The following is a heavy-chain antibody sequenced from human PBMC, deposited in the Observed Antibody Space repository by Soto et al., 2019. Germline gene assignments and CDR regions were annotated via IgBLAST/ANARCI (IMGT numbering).Heavy chain of an antibody. CDR2: IYHSGST. CDR1: GGSXXXXXXS. Sequence: TXSLTCAVXGGSXXXXXXSWSWIRQPPGKGLEWIGYIYHSGSTYYNPSLKSRVTISVDRSKNQFSLKLTSVTAADTAGYYCARVPDYWGQGTLVTVSS. CDR3: ARVPDY. V-gene: IGHV4-30-2*01. J-gene: IGHJ4*02.